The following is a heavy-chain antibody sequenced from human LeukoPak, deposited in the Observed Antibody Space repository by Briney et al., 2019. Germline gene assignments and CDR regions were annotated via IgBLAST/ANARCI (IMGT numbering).Heavy chain of an antibody. CDR1: GFSFSKFA. CDR3: ARGHFWSGYTYQDYFYYMDV. CDR2: ISYNGDGT. D-gene: IGHD3-3*02. Sequence: PGWSLRLSCAASGFSFSKFAMHWVRQAPGRGLESVSGISYNGDGTYYANSVKGRFTISRDNSKKTLYLQVGSLRVEDMGVYYCARGHFWSGYTYQDYFYYMDVWGKGTAVTASS. V-gene: IGHV3-64*01. J-gene: IGHJ6*03.